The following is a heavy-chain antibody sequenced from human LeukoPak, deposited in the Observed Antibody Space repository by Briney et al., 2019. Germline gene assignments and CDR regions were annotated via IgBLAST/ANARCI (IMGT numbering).Heavy chain of an antibody. CDR1: GGSISSYY. J-gene: IGHJ4*02. Sequence: PSETLSLTCTVSGGSISSYYWSWIRQPPGKGLEWIGNIYFTGSTNYNPSLKSRVTISVDTSKNQFSLKLTSVTAADTAVYFCARGLDIVLFWGQGTLVTVST. CDR2: IYFTGST. V-gene: IGHV4-59*01. D-gene: IGHD2-2*03. CDR3: ARGLDIVLF.